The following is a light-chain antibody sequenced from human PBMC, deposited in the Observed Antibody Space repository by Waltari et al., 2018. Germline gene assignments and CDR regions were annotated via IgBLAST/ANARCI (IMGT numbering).Light chain of an antibody. J-gene: IGLJ3*02. CDR1: ILGNKY. V-gene: IGLV3-1*01. Sequence: PPSVSVSPGQTASITCSGDILGNKYASWYQQKPGQSPLLVIYQDTKRPSEIPERFSGSKSANAATLTITGTQAVDEADYYCQALGTGAWVFGGGTKLTVL. CDR2: QDT. CDR3: QALGTGAWV.